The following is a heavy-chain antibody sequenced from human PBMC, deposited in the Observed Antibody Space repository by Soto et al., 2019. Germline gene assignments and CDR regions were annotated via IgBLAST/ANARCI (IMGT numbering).Heavy chain of an antibody. CDR2: ISYDGSNK. J-gene: IGHJ4*02. Sequence: QVQLVESGGGVDQPGRSLRLSCAASGFTFSSYGMHWVRQAPGKGLEWVAVISYDGSNKYYADSVKGRFTISRDNSKNTLYLQMNSLRAEDTAVYYCAKDHGYGGRPFDYWGQGTLLTVSS. D-gene: IGHD4-17*01. CDR3: AKDHGYGGRPFDY. CDR1: GFTFSSYG. V-gene: IGHV3-30*18.